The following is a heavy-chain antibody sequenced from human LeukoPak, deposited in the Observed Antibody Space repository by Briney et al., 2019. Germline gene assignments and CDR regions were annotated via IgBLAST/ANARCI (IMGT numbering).Heavy chain of an antibody. D-gene: IGHD4-17*01. CDR3: AKKGGTTAGNWFDP. CDR1: GFTFSSYS. CDR2: ISGSDGST. J-gene: IGHJ5*02. Sequence: GGSLRLSCAASGFTFSSYSMNWVRQAPGKGLEWVSSISGSDGSTYYADSVKGRFTISRDDSKNTLYLQMNSLRAEDTALYYCAKKGGTTAGNWFDPWGQGTLVTVSS. V-gene: IGHV3-23*01.